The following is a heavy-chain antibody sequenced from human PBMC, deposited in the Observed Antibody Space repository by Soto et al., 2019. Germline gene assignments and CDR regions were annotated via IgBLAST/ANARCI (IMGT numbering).Heavy chain of an antibody. CDR3: TTGRGSKWSHIDY. V-gene: IGHV3-15*01. J-gene: IGHJ4*01. Sequence: PGGSLRLSCAASGFTFSNACMSWGLQAPGKGLEWVGRIITKTDGGTADCAAPLKGRLTISRDDSRNMLYLQIDSLKTDDTAVYYCTTGRGSKWSHIDYWGHGTLVTVSS. CDR1: GFTFSNAC. CDR2: IITKTDGGTA. D-gene: IGHD3-3*01.